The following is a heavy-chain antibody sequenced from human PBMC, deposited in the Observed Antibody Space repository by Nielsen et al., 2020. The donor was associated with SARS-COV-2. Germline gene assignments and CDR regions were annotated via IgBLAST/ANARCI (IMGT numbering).Heavy chain of an antibody. V-gene: IGHV4-31*02. CDR2: IYYSGST. J-gene: IGHJ6*02. D-gene: IGHD3-3*01. CDR3: ARGGTIFGVVTRMDV. Sequence: SRVRQHPGKGLEWIGYIYYSGSTYYNPSLKSRVTISVDTSKNQFSLKLSSVTAADTAVYYCARGGTIFGVVTRMDVWGQGTTVTVSS.